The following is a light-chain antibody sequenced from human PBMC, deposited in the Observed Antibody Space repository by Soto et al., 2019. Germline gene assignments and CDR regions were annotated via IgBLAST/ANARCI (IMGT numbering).Light chain of an antibody. V-gene: IGLV2-8*01. CDR3: SSFAGSNNNVI. J-gene: IGLJ2*01. CDR2: EVT. Sequence: QSALTQPPSASGSPGQSVTISCTGTSSDVGAYNFVSWYQQHPGKAPILMIYEVTKRPSGVSDRFSGSKSGNTASLTVSGLQAEDEADYYCSSFAGSNNNVIFGGGTKVTVL. CDR1: SSDVGAYNF.